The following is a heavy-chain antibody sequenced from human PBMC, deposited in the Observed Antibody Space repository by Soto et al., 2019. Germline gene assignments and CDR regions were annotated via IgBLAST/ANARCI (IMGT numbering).Heavy chain of an antibody. V-gene: IGHV3-30-3*01. CDR3: ARDRAGNNWFDP. J-gene: IGHJ5*02. D-gene: IGHD3-10*01. CDR2: ISSDGSNK. Sequence: SLRLSCAASGFTFSSSSMHWVRQAPGKGLEWVAVISSDGSNKYYADSVKGRFTISRDNSKNTLYLQMNSLRTEDTAVYYSARDRAGNNWFDPWGQGTLVTVSS. CDR1: GFTFSSSS.